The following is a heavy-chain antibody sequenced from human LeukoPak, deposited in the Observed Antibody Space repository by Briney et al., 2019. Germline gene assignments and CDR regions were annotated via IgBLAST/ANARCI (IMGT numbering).Heavy chain of an antibody. V-gene: IGHV1-3*01. CDR2: INADNGDS. Sequence: ASVKVSCKASGYTFTNDAIHWVRQAPGQRLEWMGWINADNGDSKYSQKFQGRVTITRDTSASTAYMELSSLTSEDTAVYYCATGRPGVAVPYYFDYWGQGTLVTVSS. CDR1: GYTFTNDA. J-gene: IGHJ4*02. CDR3: ATGRPGVAVPYYFDY. D-gene: IGHD6-19*01.